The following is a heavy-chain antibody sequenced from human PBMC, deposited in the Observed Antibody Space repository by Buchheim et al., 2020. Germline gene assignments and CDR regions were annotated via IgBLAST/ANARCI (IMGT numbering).Heavy chain of an antibody. D-gene: IGHD4-11*01. V-gene: IGHV1-2*04. CDR3: ARDYVSNYLPGGMDV. CDR2: INPNSGGT. J-gene: IGHJ6*02. Sequence: QVQLVQSGAEVKKPGASVKVSCKASGYTFTGYYMHWVRQAPGQGLEWMGWINPNSGGTNYAQQFQGWVTMTRDTSLRTAYMELSRLGSDDTAVYYCARDYVSNYLPGGMDVWGQGTT. CDR1: GYTFTGYY.